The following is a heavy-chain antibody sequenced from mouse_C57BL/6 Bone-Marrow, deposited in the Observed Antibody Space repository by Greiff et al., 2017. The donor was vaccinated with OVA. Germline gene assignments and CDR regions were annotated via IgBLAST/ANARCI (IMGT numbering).Heavy chain of an antibody. Sequence: EVMLVESGGGLVKPGGSLKLSCAASGFTFSSYAMSWVRQTPEKRLEWVATISDGGSYTNYPDNVKGRFTISRDNAKNNLYLQMSHLKSEDTAMYYCAREDYYGSSYGYWGQGTTLTVSS. V-gene: IGHV5-4*01. D-gene: IGHD1-1*01. CDR2: ISDGGSYT. CDR3: AREDYYGSSYGY. J-gene: IGHJ2*01. CDR1: GFTFSSYA.